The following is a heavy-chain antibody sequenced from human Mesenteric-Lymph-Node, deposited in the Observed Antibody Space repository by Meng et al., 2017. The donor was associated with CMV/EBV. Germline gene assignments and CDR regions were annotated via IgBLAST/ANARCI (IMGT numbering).Heavy chain of an antibody. Sequence: FSCDDSGMSWVRQAPGKGLEWVSAINSNGGSTGYADSVKGRFTISRDNAENSLYLQMNSLRAEDTALYYCARGLKGYCSGGSCYLDYWGQGTLVTVSS. CDR3: ARGLKGYCSGGSCYLDY. V-gene: IGHV3-20*03. CDR2: INSNGGST. CDR1: FSCDDSG. J-gene: IGHJ4*02. D-gene: IGHD2-15*01.